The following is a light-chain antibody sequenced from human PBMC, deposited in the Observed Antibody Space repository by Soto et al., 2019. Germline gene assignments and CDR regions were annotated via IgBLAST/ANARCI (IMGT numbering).Light chain of an antibody. CDR1: GNAVSYQL. Sequence: QSVLTQPASVSGSPGQSITISCSGNAVSYQLVSWYQQQPGKAPKLILYNVTRRPSGVSNRFSGFKSGTTASLKITGLQAEDEADYYCCSFVGVTNDVFGTGTKVT. J-gene: IGLJ1*01. CDR2: NVT. V-gene: IGLV2-23*02. CDR3: CSFVGVTNDV.